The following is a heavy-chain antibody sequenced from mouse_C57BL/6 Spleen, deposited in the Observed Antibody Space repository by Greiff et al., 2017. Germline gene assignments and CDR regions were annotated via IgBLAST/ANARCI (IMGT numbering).Heavy chain of an antibody. CDR3: ARGGGTFDD. CDR1: GYAFSSSW. Sequence: QVQLQQSGPELVKPGASVKISCKASGYAFSSSWMNWVKQRPGKGLEWIGRIYPGDGDTNYNGKFKGKATLTADKSSSTAYMQLSSLTSEDSAVYFCARGGGTFDDWGQGTTLTVSS. J-gene: IGHJ2*01. D-gene: IGHD4-1*01. V-gene: IGHV1-82*01. CDR2: IYPGDGDT.